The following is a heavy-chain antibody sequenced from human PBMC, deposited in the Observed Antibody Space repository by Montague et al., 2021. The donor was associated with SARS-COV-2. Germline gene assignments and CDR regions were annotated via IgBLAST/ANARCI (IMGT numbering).Heavy chain of an antibody. Sequence: CAISGDSVSGVRATCKSVRQSPSSELDWLVRSYYMSKWYNDYAVSVRGRVTINPDTSKNQFSLQLNSVTPEDTAIYYCTSGREGNYNVMDVWGQGTTVTVSS. CDR1: GDSVSGVRAT. CDR3: TSGREGNYNVMDV. J-gene: IGHJ6*02. V-gene: IGHV6-1*01. CDR2: SYYMSKWYN. D-gene: IGHD1-1*01.